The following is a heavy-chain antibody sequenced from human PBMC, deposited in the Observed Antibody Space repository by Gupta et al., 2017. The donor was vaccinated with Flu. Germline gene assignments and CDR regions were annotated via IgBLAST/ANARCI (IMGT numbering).Heavy chain of an antibody. CDR3: ARTAYYYDSSGYSTYYFDY. CDR1: GFSLSTSGMC. CDR2: IDWDDDK. D-gene: IGHD3-22*01. Sequence: QVTLRESGPALVKPTQTLTLTCTFSGFSLSTSGMCVSWIRQPPGKALEWLALIDWDDDKYYSTSLKTRLTIYKDTSKNQVVLTMTNMDPVDTATYYCARTAYYYDSSGYSTYYFDYWGQGTLVTVAA. V-gene: IGHV2-70*01. J-gene: IGHJ4*02.